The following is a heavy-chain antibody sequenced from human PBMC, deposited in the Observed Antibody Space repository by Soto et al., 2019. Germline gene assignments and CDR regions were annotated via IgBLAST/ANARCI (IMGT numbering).Heavy chain of an antibody. CDR2: IYYSGST. CDR3: ARDVVIHGMDV. Sequence: SETLSLTCTVSGGSISSYYWSWIRQPPGKGLEWIGYIYYSGSTNYNPSLKSRVTISVDTSKNQFSLKLSSVTAADTAVYYCARDVVIHGMDVWGQGTTVTVSS. CDR1: GGSISSYY. J-gene: IGHJ6*02. D-gene: IGHD2-21*01. V-gene: IGHV4-59*01.